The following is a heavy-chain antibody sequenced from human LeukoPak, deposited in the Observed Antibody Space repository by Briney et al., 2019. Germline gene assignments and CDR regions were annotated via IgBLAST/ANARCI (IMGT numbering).Heavy chain of an antibody. V-gene: IGHV3-21*01. CDR1: GFTFSSYS. CDR2: ISSSSSYI. D-gene: IGHD6-6*01. CDR3: ARGMLAARDYFDY. J-gene: IGHJ4*02. Sequence: GGSLRLSCAASGFTFSSYSMNWVRQAPGKGLEWVSSISSSSSYIYYADSVKGQFTISRDNAKNSLYLQMNSLRAEGTAVYYCARGMLAARDYFDYWGQGTLVTVSS.